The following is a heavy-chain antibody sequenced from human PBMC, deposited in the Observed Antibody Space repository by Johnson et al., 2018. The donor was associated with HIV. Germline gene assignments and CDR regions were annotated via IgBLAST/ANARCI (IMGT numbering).Heavy chain of an antibody. J-gene: IGHJ3*01. V-gene: IGHV3-23*04. CDR1: GFTFSSYA. D-gene: IGHD3-10*01. Sequence: VQLVESGGGLAQPGGSLRLSCAASGFTFSSYAMNWVRQAPGKGLEWVSAISGRGGSTYYADSVKGRFTISRDNAKNSLYLEMNSLRAEDTAVYFCARDLPFYYGSGWDAFDLWGQGTMVTVSS. CDR3: ARDLPFYYGSGWDAFDL. CDR2: ISGRGGST.